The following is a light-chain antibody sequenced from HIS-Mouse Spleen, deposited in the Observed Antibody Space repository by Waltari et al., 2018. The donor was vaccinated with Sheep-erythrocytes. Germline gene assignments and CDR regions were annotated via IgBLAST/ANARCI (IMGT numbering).Light chain of an antibody. CDR2: GKN. CDR1: SLRSYY. Sequence: SSELTQDPAVSVALGQTVRIPCQGASLRSYYASWYQQKPGQAPVLVIYGKNNRPSGIPDRFSGSSSGNTASLTITGAQAEDEADYYCNSRDSSGKVFGGGTKLTVL. CDR3: NSRDSSGKV. V-gene: IGLV3-19*01. J-gene: IGLJ2*01.